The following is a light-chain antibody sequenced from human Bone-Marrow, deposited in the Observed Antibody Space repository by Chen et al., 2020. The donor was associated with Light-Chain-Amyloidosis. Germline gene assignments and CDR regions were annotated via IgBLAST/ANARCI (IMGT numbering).Light chain of an antibody. CDR1: QSLVYSDGNTY. CDR3: MQGTHWLWT. V-gene: IGKV2-30*01. CDR2: KVS. J-gene: IGKJ1*01. Sequence: DVVMTQSPLSLPVTLGQPASISCRSSQSLVYSDGNTYLNWFQQRPGQSPRRLIYKVSNRDSGVPDRFSGSGSGTDFTLKISGVEAEDVGVYYCMQGTHWLWTFGQGTKVEIK.